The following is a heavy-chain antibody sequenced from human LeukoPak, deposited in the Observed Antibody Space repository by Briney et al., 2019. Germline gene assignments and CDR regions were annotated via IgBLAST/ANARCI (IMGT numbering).Heavy chain of an antibody. CDR2: ISSSGSTI. CDR3: AKNEYGCSSTSCYGLDY. J-gene: IGHJ4*02. Sequence: PGGSLRLSCAASGFTFSSYEMNWVRQAPGKGLEWVSYISSSGSTIYYADSVKGRFTISRDNAKNSLYLQMNSLRAEDTAVYYCAKNEYGCSSTSCYGLDYWGQGTLVTVSS. V-gene: IGHV3-48*03. CDR1: GFTFSSYE. D-gene: IGHD2-2*01.